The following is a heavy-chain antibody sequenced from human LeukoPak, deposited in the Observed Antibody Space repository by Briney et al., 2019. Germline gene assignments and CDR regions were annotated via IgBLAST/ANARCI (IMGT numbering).Heavy chain of an antibody. D-gene: IGHD3-3*01. J-gene: IGHJ3*02. CDR1: GGSISSYY. CDR2: IYTSGST. CDR3: ARCESDYDFWSGSNDAFDI. V-gene: IGHV4-4*07. Sequence: SETLSLTCTASGGSISSYYWSWIRQPAGKGLEWIGRIYTSGSTNYNPSLKSRVTMSVDTSKNQFSLKLSSVTAADTAVYYCARCESDYDFWSGSNDAFDIWGQGTMVTVSS.